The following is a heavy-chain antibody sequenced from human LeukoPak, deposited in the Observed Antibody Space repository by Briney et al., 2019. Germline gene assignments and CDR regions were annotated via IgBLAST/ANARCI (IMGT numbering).Heavy chain of an antibody. Sequence: GGSLRLSCAASGFTFNSYEMNWVRQAPGKGLEWLSWIGFSDRAVYYADSVKGRFTISRDVAENSLYLQMNSLSVDDTAVYYCARESTSSGGDCSIDYWGQGTLVPVSS. CDR1: GFTFNSYE. CDR2: IGFSDRAV. V-gene: IGHV3-48*03. D-gene: IGHD2-21*02. J-gene: IGHJ4*02. CDR3: ARESTSSGGDCSIDY.